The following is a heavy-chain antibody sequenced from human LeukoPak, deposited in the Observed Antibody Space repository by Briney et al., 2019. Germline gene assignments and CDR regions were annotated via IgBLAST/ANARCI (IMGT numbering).Heavy chain of an antibody. Sequence: GASVKVSCKASGYTFTGYYMHWLRQAPGQGLEWMGRINPNSGGTNYAQKFQGRVNMTRDTSISTAYMELSRLRSDDTAVYYCAREDVSAYYFDYWGQGTLVTVSS. CDR2: INPNSGGT. J-gene: IGHJ4*02. CDR1: GYTFTGYY. CDR3: AREDVSAYYFDY. D-gene: IGHD3-16*01. V-gene: IGHV1-2*06.